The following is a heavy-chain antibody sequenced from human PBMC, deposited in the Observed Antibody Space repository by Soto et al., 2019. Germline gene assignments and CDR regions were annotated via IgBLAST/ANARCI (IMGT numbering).Heavy chain of an antibody. Sequence: QVQLQESGPGLVKPSETLSLTCTVSGGSMSSYYWSWIRQPPGKGLEWIGYISYSGRTKYNSSLKSRVTISVDTSKNQFSLKLTSVTAADTAVYYCGRSYCRDDVSCIWFDPWGQGTLVTVPS. CDR2: ISYSGRT. CDR1: GGSMSSYY. D-gene: IGHD2-15*01. CDR3: GRSYCRDDVSCIWFDP. J-gene: IGHJ5*02. V-gene: IGHV4-59*01.